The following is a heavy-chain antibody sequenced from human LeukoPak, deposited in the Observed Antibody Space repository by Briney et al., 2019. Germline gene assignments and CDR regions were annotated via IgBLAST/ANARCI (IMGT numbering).Heavy chain of an antibody. J-gene: IGHJ4*02. CDR3: ARSIAVAAPDY. D-gene: IGHD6-19*01. CDR2: IYYSGST. CDR1: GGSISSSSYY. Sequence: SETLSLTCTVSGGSISSSSYYGGWIREPPGKGLEGSVSIYYSGSTYYNPSLKSRVTISVHTSKNQSSLKMSSVTAADTAVYYCARSIAVAAPDYWGQGTLVTVSS. V-gene: IGHV4-39*01.